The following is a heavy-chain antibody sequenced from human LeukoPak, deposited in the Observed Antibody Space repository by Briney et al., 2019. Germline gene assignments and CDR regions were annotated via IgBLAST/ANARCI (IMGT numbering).Heavy chain of an antibody. CDR1: GGSFSGYY. Sequence: SETLSLTCAVYGGSFSGYYWSWIRQPPGKGLEWIGEINHSGSTNYNPSLKSRVTISVDTSKSQFSLKLSSVTAADTAVYYCARLTAFMFGEFGFDYWGQGTLVTVSS. J-gene: IGHJ4*02. CDR2: INHSGST. CDR3: ARLTAFMFGEFGFDY. V-gene: IGHV4-34*01. D-gene: IGHD3-10*02.